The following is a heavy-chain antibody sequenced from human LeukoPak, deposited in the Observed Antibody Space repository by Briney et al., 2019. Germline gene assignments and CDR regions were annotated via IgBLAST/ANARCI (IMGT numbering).Heavy chain of an antibody. D-gene: IGHD1-1*01. CDR1: GYSISSSNW. Sequence: SETLSLTCAVSGYSISSSNWWGWIRQPPGKGLEWIGYIYYSGSTNYNPSLKSRVTISLDTSKTQFSLTLSSVTAADTAVYYCARVPPVLGTQYFDLRGRGTLVTVPS. J-gene: IGHJ2*01. CDR3: ARVPPVLGTQYFDL. V-gene: IGHV4-28*03. CDR2: IYYSGST.